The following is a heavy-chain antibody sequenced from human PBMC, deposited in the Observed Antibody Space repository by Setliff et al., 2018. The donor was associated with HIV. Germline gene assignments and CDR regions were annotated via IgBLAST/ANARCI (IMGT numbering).Heavy chain of an antibody. Sequence: PGGSLRLSCAASGFTFSTYSMNWVRQAPGKGLEWVSYISSSGSTIYYADSVKGRFTISRDNAKNSLSLQMDSLRAEDTAVYYCARDWEVVAVTAHMDVWGKGTTVTVPS. J-gene: IGHJ6*03. CDR3: ARDWEVVAVTAHMDV. D-gene: IGHD2-15*01. V-gene: IGHV3-48*01. CDR2: ISSSGSTI. CDR1: GFTFSTYS.